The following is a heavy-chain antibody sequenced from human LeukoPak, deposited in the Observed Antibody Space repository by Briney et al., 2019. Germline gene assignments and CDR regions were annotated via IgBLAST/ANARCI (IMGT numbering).Heavy chain of an antibody. V-gene: IGHV3-66*01. D-gene: IGHD3-3*01. Sequence: PGGSLRLSCAASGFTVITNCMSWVRQVPGKGLEWVSIIYTDGSTYYADFVKDRFTISRDNSKNTLYLQMSSLRAEDTAVYYCARDRGVAITGDFDYWGQGTLVTVSS. CDR2: IYTDGST. J-gene: IGHJ4*02. CDR1: GFTVITNC. CDR3: ARDRGVAITGDFDY.